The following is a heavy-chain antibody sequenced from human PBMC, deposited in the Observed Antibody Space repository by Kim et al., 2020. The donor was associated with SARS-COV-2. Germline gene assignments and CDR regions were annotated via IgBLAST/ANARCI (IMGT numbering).Heavy chain of an antibody. CDR3: ARGAWGGMIVVVITHPYYFDY. J-gene: IGHJ4*02. Sequence: SETLSLTCAVYGGSFSGYYWSWIRQPPGKGLEWIGEINHSGSTNYNPSLKSRVTISVDTSKNQFSLKLSSVTAADTAVYYCARGAWGGMIVVVITHPYYFDYWGQGTLVTVSS. CDR2: INHSGST. CDR1: GGSFSGYY. D-gene: IGHD3-22*01. V-gene: IGHV4-34*01.